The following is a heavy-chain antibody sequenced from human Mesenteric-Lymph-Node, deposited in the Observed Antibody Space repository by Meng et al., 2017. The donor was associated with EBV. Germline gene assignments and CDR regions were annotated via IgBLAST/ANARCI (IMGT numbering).Heavy chain of an antibody. CDR2: IGTTGNM. Sequence: EVQLLKSGGGLVKPGGSLRLSCVASGFTFSTYSMNWLRQAPGKGLEWFHTIGTTGNMYYADSVKGRFTISRDNAKTSVYLQMNSLRDEDTAVYYCARDTIVVDYWGQGTLVTVSS. CDR3: ARDTIVVDY. J-gene: IGHJ4*02. D-gene: IGHD2-21*01. V-gene: IGHV3-21*02. CDR1: GFTFSTYS.